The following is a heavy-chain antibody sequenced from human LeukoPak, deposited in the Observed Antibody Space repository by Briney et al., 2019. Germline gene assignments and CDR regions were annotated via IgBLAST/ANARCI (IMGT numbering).Heavy chain of an antibody. CDR1: GGSISSYY. Sequence: SETLSLTCIVSGGSISSYYWSWIRQPPGKGLEWIGYIDYSGSTNYNPSLKSRVTISVDTSKKQFSLKLSSVTAADTAVYYCARWSGYYFYWGQGTLVTVSS. CDR2: IDYSGST. CDR3: ARWSGYYFY. D-gene: IGHD3-3*01. J-gene: IGHJ4*02. V-gene: IGHV4-59*01.